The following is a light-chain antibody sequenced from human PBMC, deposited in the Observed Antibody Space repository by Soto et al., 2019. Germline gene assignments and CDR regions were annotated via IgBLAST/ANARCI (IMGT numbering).Light chain of an antibody. CDR1: TGIRTD. V-gene: IGKV1-6*01. Sequence: AIQLTQSRSSLSASVGDRVTITCRASTGIRTDLSWYQQKPGKVPKVLIYAATSLHSGVPSRFSGSGSGTDFTLTISSLQPEDFATYYCLQDYNYPWTFGQGTKVDIK. CDR2: AAT. CDR3: LQDYNYPWT. J-gene: IGKJ1*01.